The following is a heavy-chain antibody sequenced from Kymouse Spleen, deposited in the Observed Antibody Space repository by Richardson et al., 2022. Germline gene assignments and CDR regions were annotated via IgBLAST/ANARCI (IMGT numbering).Heavy chain of an antibody. J-gene: IGHJ4*02. V-gene: IGHV4-34*01. CDR3: AREGRSGSYFDY. CDR1: GGSFSGYY. Sequence: QVQLQQWGAGLLKPSETLSLTCAVYGGSFSGYYWSWIRQPPGKGLEWIGEINHSGSTNYNPSLKSRVTISVDTSKNQFSLKLSSVTAADTAVYYCAREGRSGSYFDYWGQGTLVTVSS. CDR2: INHSGST. D-gene: IGHD1-26*01.